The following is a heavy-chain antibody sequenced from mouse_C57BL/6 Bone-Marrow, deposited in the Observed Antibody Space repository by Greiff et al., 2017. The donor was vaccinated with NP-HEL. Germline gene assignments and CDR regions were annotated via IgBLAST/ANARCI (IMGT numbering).Heavy chain of an antibody. CDR1: GYTFTSYG. J-gene: IGHJ3*01. CDR3: ARDYYGSSSWFAY. V-gene: IGHV1-81*01. CDR2: IYPRSGNT. D-gene: IGHD1-1*01. Sequence: VQLQQSGAELARPGASVKLSCKASGYTFTSYGISWVKQSTGQGLEWIGEIYPRSGNTYYNEKFKGKATLTADKSSSTAYMELRSLTSEDSAVYFCARDYYGSSSWFAYWGQGTLVTVSA.